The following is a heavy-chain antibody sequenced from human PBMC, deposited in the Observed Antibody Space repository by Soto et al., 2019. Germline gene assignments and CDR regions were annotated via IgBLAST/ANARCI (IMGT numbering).Heavy chain of an antibody. J-gene: IGHJ5*02. CDR3: AKEVGYYDSSGYYYRWFDP. Sequence: GSLRLSCAAPGFTFSSYAMSWVRQAPGKGLEWVSAISGSGGSTYYADSVKGRFTISRDNSKNTLYLQMNSLRAEDTAVYYCAKEVGYYDSSGYYYRWFDPWGQGTLVTVSS. V-gene: IGHV3-23*01. CDR1: GFTFSSYA. CDR2: ISGSGGST. D-gene: IGHD3-22*01.